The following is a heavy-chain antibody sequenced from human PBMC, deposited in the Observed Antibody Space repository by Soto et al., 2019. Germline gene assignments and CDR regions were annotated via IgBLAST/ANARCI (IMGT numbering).Heavy chain of an antibody. J-gene: IGHJ6*02. V-gene: IGHV1-18*01. CDR2: ISAYNGNT. D-gene: IGHD6-19*01. CDR1: GYTFTSYG. CDR3: AGYKGSGWSFDYDYYYIDV. Sequence: QVQLVQSGAEVKKPGASVKVSCKASGYTFTSYGINWVRQAPGQGLEWMGWISAYNGNTNYAQKLQGRVTMTTDTTTSTASTEPGSLRSDDPAVDYCAGYKGSGWSFDYDYYYIDVWGQGTTVTVSS.